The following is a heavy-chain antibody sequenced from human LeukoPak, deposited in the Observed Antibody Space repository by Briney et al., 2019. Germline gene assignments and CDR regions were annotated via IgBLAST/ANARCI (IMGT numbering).Heavy chain of an antibody. CDR2: IIPIFGTA. CDR1: GGTFSSYA. J-gene: IGHJ6*03. Sequence: SVKVSCKASGGTFSSYAISWVRQAPGQGLEWMGGIIPIFGTANYAQKFQGRVTITADKSTSTAYMELSSLRSEDTAVYYCARVGPWVNPDYYYYYMDVWGKGTTVTVSS. D-gene: IGHD1-14*01. V-gene: IGHV1-69*06. CDR3: ARVGPWVNPDYYYYYMDV.